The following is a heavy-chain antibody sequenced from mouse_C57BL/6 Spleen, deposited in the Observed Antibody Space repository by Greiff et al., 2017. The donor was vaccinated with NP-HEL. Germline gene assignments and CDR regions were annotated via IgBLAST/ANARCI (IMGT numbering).Heavy chain of an antibody. V-gene: IGHV1-50*01. J-gene: IGHJ1*03. CDR3: ARSHYGSSLWYFDV. D-gene: IGHD1-1*01. Sequence: VQLQQPGAELVKPGASVKLSCKASGYTFTSYWMQWVKQRPGQGLEWIGEIDPSDSYTNYNQKFKGKATLTVDTSSSTAYMQLSSLTSEDSAVYYGARSHYGSSLWYFDVWGTGTTVTVSS. CDR2: IDPSDSYT. CDR1: GYTFTSYW.